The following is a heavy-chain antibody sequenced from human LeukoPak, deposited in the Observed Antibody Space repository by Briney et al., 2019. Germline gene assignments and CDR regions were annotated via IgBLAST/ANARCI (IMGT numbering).Heavy chain of an antibody. J-gene: IGHJ5*02. V-gene: IGHV3-23*01. Sequence: ETLSLTCTVSGVSVSGGNYFWSWVRQAPGKGLEWVSAISGSGGSTYYADSVKGRFTISRDNSKNTLYLQMNSLRAEDTAVYYCAKLNWFDPWGQGTLVTVSS. CDR3: AKLNWFDP. CDR2: ISGSGGST. CDR1: GVSVSGGNYF.